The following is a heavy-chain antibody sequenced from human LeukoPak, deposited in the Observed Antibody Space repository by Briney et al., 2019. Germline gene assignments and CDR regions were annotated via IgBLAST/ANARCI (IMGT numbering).Heavy chain of an antibody. CDR3: AKDWYISTAFDY. CDR2: ISYDGSNK. D-gene: IGHD1-1*01. J-gene: IGHJ4*02. Sequence: GGSLRLSCAASGFTFSSYGMHWVRQAPGKGLEWVAVISYDGSNKYYADSVKGRFTISRDNSKNTLYLQMNSLRAEDTAVYYCAKDWYISTAFDYWGQGTLVTVSS. CDR1: GFTFSSYG. V-gene: IGHV3-30*18.